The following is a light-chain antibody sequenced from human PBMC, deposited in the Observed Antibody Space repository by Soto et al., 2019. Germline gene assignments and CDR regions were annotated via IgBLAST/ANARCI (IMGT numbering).Light chain of an antibody. V-gene: IGKV1-5*03. CDR1: QNISNW. CDR2: KAS. J-gene: IGKJ1*01. Sequence: DIQMTQSPSTLSASIGDRVTITCRASQNISNWLAWYQQKPGKAPKLLIYKASSLEGGVPSRFSGSASGTEFTLTISSLQPDDFATYYCQHYDGFPWTFGQETKVEIQ. CDR3: QHYDGFPWT.